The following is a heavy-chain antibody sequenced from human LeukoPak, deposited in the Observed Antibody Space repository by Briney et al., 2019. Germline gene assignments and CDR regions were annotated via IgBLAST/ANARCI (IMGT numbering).Heavy chain of an antibody. V-gene: IGHV4-39*07. J-gene: IGHJ6*02. CDR3: ARDQAEQQLVLYYYYGMDV. CDR2: IYYSGST. Sequence: SETLSLTCTVSGGSISSSSYYWGWIRQPPGKGLEWIGGIYYSGSTYYNPSLKSRVTISVDTSKNQFSLKLSSVTAADTAVYYCARDQAEQQLVLYYYYGMDVWGQGTTVTVSS. CDR1: GGSISSSSYY. D-gene: IGHD6-13*01.